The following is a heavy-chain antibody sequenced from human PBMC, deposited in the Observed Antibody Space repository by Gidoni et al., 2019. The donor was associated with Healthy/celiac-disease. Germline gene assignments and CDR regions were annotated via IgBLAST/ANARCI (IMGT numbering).Heavy chain of an antibody. CDR3: ARVRRSRFLEWPGTKGGMDV. V-gene: IGHV4-34*01. Sequence: QVQLQQWGAGLLKPSETLSLTCAVYGGSCSVYYWSWIRQPPGKGLEWIGEINHSGNTNYNPSLKSRVTISVDTSKNQFSLKLSSVAAADTAVYYCARVRRSRFLEWPGTKGGMDVWGQGTTVTVSS. CDR2: INHSGNT. CDR1: GGSCSVYY. D-gene: IGHD3-3*01. J-gene: IGHJ6*02.